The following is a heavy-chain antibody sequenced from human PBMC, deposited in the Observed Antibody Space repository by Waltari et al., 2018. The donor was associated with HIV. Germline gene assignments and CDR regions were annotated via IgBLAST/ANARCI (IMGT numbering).Heavy chain of an antibody. Sequence: EVQLVESGGGLVQPGRSLRLSCAASGFTFDDSAMHWVRQAPGKWLELVSCIRWNSGSIGYADSVKGRCTISRDNAKNSLYLQMNSLRAEDTALYYCAKDIGAGASDYWGQGTLVTVSS. J-gene: IGHJ4*02. CDR2: IRWNSGSI. CDR3: AKDIGAGASDY. CDR1: GFTFDDSA. D-gene: IGHD3-3*01. V-gene: IGHV3-9*01.